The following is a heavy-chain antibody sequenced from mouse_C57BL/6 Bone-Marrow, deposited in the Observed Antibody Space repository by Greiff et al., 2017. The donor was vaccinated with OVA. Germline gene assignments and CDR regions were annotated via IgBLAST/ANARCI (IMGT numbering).Heavy chain of an antibody. CDR1: GFTFNTYA. Sequence: EVKLVESGGGLVQPKGSLKLSCAASGFTFNTYAMHWVRQAPGKGLEWVARIRSKSSNYATYYADSVKDRFTISRDDSQSMLYLQMNNLKTEDTAMYYCVREVITTVVEDWYFDVWGTGTTVTVSS. V-gene: IGHV10-3*01. J-gene: IGHJ1*03. CDR3: VREVITTVVEDWYFDV. D-gene: IGHD1-1*01. CDR2: IRSKSSNYAT.